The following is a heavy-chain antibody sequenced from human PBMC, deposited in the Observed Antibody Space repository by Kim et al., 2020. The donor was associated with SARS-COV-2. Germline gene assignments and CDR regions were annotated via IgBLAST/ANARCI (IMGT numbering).Heavy chain of an antibody. V-gene: IGHV4-34*01. CDR2: INHSGST. Sequence: SETLSLTCAVYGGSFSGYYWSWIRQPPGKGLEWIGEINHSGSTNYNPSLKSRVTISVDTSKNQFSLKLSSVTAADTAVYYCARIIVGATLPNYYYYGMDGWGQGATVTVSS. CDR1: GGSFSGYY. J-gene: IGHJ6*02. CDR3: ARIIVGATLPNYYYYGMDG. D-gene: IGHD1-26*01.